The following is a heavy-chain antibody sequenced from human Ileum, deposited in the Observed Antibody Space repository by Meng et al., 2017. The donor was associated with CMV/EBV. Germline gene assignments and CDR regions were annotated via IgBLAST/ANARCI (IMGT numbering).Heavy chain of an antibody. V-gene: IGHV4-4*07. Sequence: LRGSGPGPVSLCGALSLSCFSSGGSFGGDSWSWVRQPAGKRLEWIGRIDPSGSRNYNPSLRDRITVSVDTSKNQFSLRLTSVTAADTAVYYCARECVGEGDNCQWDYWFDPWGHGTLVTVSS. CDR1: GGSFGGDS. CDR2: IDPSGSR. CDR3: ARECVGEGDNCQWDYWFDP. D-gene: IGHD3-16*01. J-gene: IGHJ5*02.